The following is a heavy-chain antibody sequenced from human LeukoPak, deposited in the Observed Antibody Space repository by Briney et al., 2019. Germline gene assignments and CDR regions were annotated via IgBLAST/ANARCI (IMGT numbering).Heavy chain of an antibody. CDR1: GFTFSAYY. CDR2: ISSSGSTI. CDR3: ARERDANYYDSSGYYSIRDY. J-gene: IGHJ4*02. D-gene: IGHD3-22*01. Sequence: GGSLRLSCAASGFTFSAYYMSLIRQAPGKGLEWVSYISSSGSTIYYADSVKGRFTISRDNAKNSLYLQMNSLRAEDTAVYYCARERDANYYDSSGYYSIRDYWGQGTLVTVSS. V-gene: IGHV3-11*04.